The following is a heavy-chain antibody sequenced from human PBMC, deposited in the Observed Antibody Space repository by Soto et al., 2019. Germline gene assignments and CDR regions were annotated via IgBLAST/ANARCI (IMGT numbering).Heavy chain of an antibody. J-gene: IGHJ5*01. CDR2: INHSGRV. CDR1: GGSFSGHS. V-gene: IGHV4-34*01. Sequence: LSLTCAVYGGSFSGHSWTWIRQSPGKGLEWIGDINHSGRVNYSPSPKSRVTISLDTSKNQFSLTLSAVTAADTAMYYCSTRAYDTNGYYRFDPWGQGTLVTVSS. D-gene: IGHD3-22*01. CDR3: STRAYDTNGYYRFDP.